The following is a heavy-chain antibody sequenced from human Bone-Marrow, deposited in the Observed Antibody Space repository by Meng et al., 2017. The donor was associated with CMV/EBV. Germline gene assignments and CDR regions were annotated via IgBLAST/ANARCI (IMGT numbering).Heavy chain of an antibody. V-gene: IGHV3-23*03. J-gene: IGHJ4*02. Sequence: GGSLRLSCAASGFTFSSYTTNWVRQAPGKGLEWVSVIQSGSWRTYYADSVKGRFTISRDNSQNTLYLQMNSLRAEDTAIYYCAKDYIVRGGLFDYWGQGTLVTGSS. CDR1: GFTFSSYT. CDR2: IQSGSWRT. D-gene: IGHD2-8*01. CDR3: AKDYIVRGGLFDY.